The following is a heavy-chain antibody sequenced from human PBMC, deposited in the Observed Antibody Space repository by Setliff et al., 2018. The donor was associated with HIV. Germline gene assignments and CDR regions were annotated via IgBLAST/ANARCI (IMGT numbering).Heavy chain of an antibody. J-gene: IGHJ5*02. V-gene: IGHV4-34*01. D-gene: IGHD3-16*01. Sequence: SETLSLTCAVYSGSLSGYYWNWIRQPPGKGLEWIGEINQSGRSNYNPSLKSRVIISIDTSKNQFALKLSSVTAADTAMYYCARGRLRTVTSLIKKRASYTWLDPWGQGTLVTVSS. CDR3: ARGRLRTVTSLIKKRASYTWLDP. CDR2: INQSGRS. CDR1: SGSLSGYY.